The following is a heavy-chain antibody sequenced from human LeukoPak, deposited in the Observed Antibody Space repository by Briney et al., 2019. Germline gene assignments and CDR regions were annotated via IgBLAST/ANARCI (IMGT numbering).Heavy chain of an antibody. Sequence: GGSLRLSCAASGFTFSSYGIRWVRQAPGKGLEWVAGIWYDGSNKYYADSVKGRFTISRDNSKNTLYLQMNSLRAEDTAVYYCARDGSPEFYYYGMDVWGQGTTVTVSS. D-gene: IGHD1-26*01. CDR1: GFTFSSYG. CDR3: ARDGSPEFYYYGMDV. J-gene: IGHJ6*02. V-gene: IGHV3-33*01. CDR2: IWYDGSNK.